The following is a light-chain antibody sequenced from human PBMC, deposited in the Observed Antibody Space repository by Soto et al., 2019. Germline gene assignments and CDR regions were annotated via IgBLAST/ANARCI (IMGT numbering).Light chain of an antibody. CDR3: QQYNSYLS. V-gene: IGKV1-5*01. CDR2: SVS. J-gene: IGKJ3*01. Sequence: IEMTQYPSTVSASVGARVTITCRASQRVYNWLAWYQQKPGKAPKLLISSVSTLESGVPSRFSGSGSGTEFTLAISNLQPEDLGTYYCQQYNSYLSFGPGTKVEI. CDR1: QRVYNW.